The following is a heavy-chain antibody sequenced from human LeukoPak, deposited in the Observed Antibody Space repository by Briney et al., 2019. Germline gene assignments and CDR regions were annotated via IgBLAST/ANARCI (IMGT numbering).Heavy chain of an antibody. CDR2: IWYDGSNK. V-gene: IGHV3-33*01. D-gene: IGHD2-2*01. CDR3: ARAFGCSGTSCHARWGYYYYAMDV. Sequence: PGRSLRLSCAASGFTFSTYGMHWVRKAPGQGLEWVAVIWYDGSNKYYADSVKGRFTISRDNSKNTVYLQMSSLRAEDTAMYYCARAFGCSGTSCHARWGYYYYAMDVWGQGTTVTVSS. CDR1: GFTFSTYG. J-gene: IGHJ6*02.